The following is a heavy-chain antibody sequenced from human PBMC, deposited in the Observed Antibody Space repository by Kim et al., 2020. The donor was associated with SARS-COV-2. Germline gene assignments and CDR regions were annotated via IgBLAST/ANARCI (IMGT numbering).Heavy chain of an antibody. Sequence: SETLSLTCTVSGGSISSSSYYWGWIRQPPGKGLEWIGSIYYSGSTYYNPSLKSRDTISVDTSNNQFSLKLSSVTAADTAVYYCARQVINYDFWSGYYQGPIGVLGQGTPVTVSS. CDR3: ARQVINYDFWSGYYQGPIGV. CDR1: GGSISSSSYY. CDR2: IYYSGST. V-gene: IGHV4-39*01. D-gene: IGHD3-3*01. J-gene: IGHJ6*02.